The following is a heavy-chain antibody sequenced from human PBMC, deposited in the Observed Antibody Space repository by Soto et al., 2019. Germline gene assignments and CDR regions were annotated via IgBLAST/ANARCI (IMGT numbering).Heavy chain of an antibody. D-gene: IGHD3-10*01. CDR3: TTGFPTVRGVNYYYGMDV. Sequence: GGSLRLSCAASGFTFSNAWMSWVRQAPGKGLEWVGRIKSKTDGGTTDYAAPVKGRSTISRDDSKNTLYLQMNSLKTEDTAVYYCTTGFPTVRGVNYYYGMDVWGQGTTVTVSS. CDR1: GFTFSNAW. CDR2: IKSKTDGGTT. V-gene: IGHV3-15*01. J-gene: IGHJ6*02.